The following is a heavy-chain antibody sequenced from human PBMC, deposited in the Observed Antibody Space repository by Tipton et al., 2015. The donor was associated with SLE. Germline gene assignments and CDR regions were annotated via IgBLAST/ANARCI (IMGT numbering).Heavy chain of an antibody. CDR1: GGSFSGYY. V-gene: IGHV4-34*01. D-gene: IGHD6-13*01. CDR2: INHSGST. J-gene: IGHJ5*02. Sequence: LRLSCAVYGGSFSGYYWSWIRQPPGKGLEWIGEINHSGSTNYNPSLKSRVTISVDTSKNQFSLKLSSVTAADTAVYYCASGVTAAGTGRTDWFDPWGQGTLVTVSS. CDR3: ASGVTAAGTGRTDWFDP.